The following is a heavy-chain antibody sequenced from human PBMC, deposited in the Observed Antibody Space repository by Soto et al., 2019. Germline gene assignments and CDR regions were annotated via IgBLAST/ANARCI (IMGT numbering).Heavy chain of an antibody. V-gene: IGHV4-59*01. Sequence: PSETLSLTYTVSGGSISSYYWSWIRQPPGKGLEWIGYIYYSGSTNYNPSLKSRVTISVDTSKNQLSLEVNSVTAADSAVYYCARVYNWNYIWTLDYWGQGTLVTASS. CDR2: IYYSGST. CDR1: GGSISSYY. J-gene: IGHJ4*02. D-gene: IGHD1-7*01. CDR3: ARVYNWNYIWTLDY.